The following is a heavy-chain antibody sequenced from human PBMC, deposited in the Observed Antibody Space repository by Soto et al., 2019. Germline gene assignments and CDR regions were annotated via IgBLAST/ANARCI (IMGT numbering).Heavy chain of an antibody. CDR3: AREKKYGSSLRNDY. Sequence: SETLSLTCTVSGGSISSGGYYWSWIRQHPGKGLEWIGYIYDSGSTYYNPSLKSRVTISVDTSKNQFSLNLSSVTAADTAVYYCAREKKYGSSLRNDYWGQGTLVTVSS. CDR1: GGSISSGGYY. V-gene: IGHV4-31*03. J-gene: IGHJ4*02. CDR2: IYDSGST. D-gene: IGHD6-6*01.